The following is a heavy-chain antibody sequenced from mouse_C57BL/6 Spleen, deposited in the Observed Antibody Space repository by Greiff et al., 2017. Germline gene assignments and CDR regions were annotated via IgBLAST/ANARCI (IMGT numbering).Heavy chain of an antibody. V-gene: IGHV8-12*01. CDR3: ARNDYDEAAGFAY. J-gene: IGHJ3*01. Sequence: QVQLKESGPGILQSSQTLSLTCSFSGFSLSTSGMGVSWIRQPSGKGLEWLAHIYWDDDKRYNPSLKSRLTISKDTSRNQVFLKSTSVDTADTATYYCARNDYDEAAGFAYWGQGTLVTVSA. CDR2: IYWDDDK. D-gene: IGHD2-4*01. CDR1: GFSLSTSGMG.